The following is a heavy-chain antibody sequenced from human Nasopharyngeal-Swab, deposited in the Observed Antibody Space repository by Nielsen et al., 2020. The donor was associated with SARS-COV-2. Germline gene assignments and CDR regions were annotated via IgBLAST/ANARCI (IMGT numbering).Heavy chain of an antibody. CDR2: ISGSGGST. CDR3: ARDGSSSYDY. J-gene: IGHJ4*02. D-gene: IGHD6-13*01. V-gene: IGHV3-23*01. Sequence: GGSLRLSCAASGVNFSSYAMSWVRQAPGKGLEWVSAISGSGGSTYYADSVRGRFTISRDNSKNTLYLQMNSLRAEDTAVYYCARDGSSSYDYWGQGTLVTVSS. CDR1: GVNFSSYA.